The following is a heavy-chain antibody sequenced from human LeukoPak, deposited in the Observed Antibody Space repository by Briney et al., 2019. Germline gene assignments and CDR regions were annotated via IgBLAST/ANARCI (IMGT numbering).Heavy chain of an antibody. CDR2: INHSGST. Sequence: SETLSLTCAVYGGSFSGYYWSWIRQPPGKGLEWIGEINHSGSTNHNPSLRSRVTISVDTSKNQLSLKLNSVTAADTAVYYCARGFRYIGFAIAVPGTPYYFDYWGQGTLVTVSS. D-gene: IGHD6-19*01. CDR1: GGSFSGYY. J-gene: IGHJ4*02. CDR3: ARGFRYIGFAIAVPGTPYYFDY. V-gene: IGHV4-34*01.